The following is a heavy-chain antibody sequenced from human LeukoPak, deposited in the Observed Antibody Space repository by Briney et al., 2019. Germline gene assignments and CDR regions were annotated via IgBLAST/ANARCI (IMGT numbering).Heavy chain of an antibody. Sequence: PGGSLRLSCAASGFTFSSHWMHWVRQAPGKGLVWVSRINSDGSTTTYADSVKGRFTISRDNANNTLYLQMSSLRAEDTAAYYCARERDSGSWAFDYWGQGTLVTVSS. CDR2: INSDGSTT. D-gene: IGHD1-26*01. CDR3: ARERDSGSWAFDY. CDR1: GFTFSSHW. V-gene: IGHV3-74*01. J-gene: IGHJ4*02.